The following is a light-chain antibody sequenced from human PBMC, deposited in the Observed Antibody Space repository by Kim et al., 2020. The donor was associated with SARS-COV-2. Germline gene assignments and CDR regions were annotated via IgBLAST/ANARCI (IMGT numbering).Light chain of an antibody. CDR3: SSFTSSITWV. Sequence: QSALTQPASVSGSPGQSITISCTGTSSDVGGYNYVSWYQQHPAKAPKLMIYDVSKRPSGVSDRFSGSKSGNTASLTISGLQAEDEADYYCSSFTSSITWVFGGGTKL. V-gene: IGLV2-14*03. CDR1: SSDVGGYNY. CDR2: DVS. J-gene: IGLJ3*02.